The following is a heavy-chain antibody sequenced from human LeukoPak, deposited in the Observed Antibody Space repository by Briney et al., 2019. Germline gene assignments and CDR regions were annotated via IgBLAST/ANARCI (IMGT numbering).Heavy chain of an antibody. CDR2: TYYRSKWYN. V-gene: IGHV6-1*01. CDR1: GDSVSSNSAA. D-gene: IGHD2-2*01. Sequence: SQTLSLTCAISGDSVSSNSAAWNWIRQSPSRGLEWLGRTYYRSKWYNDYAVSVKSRITINPDTSKNQFSLQLNSVTPEDTAVYYCAREIVVVPAASFGYYYYYYMDVWGKGTTVTISS. J-gene: IGHJ6*03. CDR3: AREIVVVPAASFGYYYYYYMDV.